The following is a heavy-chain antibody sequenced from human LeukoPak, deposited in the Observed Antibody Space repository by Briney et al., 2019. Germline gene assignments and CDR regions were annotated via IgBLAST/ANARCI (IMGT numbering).Heavy chain of an antibody. V-gene: IGHV3-21*06. CDR1: GFTFSSYN. CDR3: ARDHGSDFDY. CDR2: ISSSSSYI. J-gene: IGHJ4*02. Sequence: GSLRLSCAASGFTFSSYNMNWVRQAPVKGLEWVSSISSSSSYIYYADSVKGRFTISRDNAKNSLFLQMDSLRAEDTAVYYCARDHGSDFDYWGQGILVTVSS.